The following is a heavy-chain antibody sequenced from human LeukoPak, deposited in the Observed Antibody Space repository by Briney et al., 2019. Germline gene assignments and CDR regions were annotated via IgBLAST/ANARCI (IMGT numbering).Heavy chain of an antibody. CDR3: GRAGRYCSGGSCYGENWFDP. CDR2: IYYSGDS. Sequence: SETLSLTCTVSGDSINSFYWSWIRQPPGKGLEWIGYIYYSGDSNYNPSLKSRVTISVDTSENQFSLKLSSVTAADTAVYYCGRAGRYCSGGSCYGENWFDPWGQGTLVTVSS. V-gene: IGHV4-59*01. CDR1: GDSINSFY. D-gene: IGHD2-15*01. J-gene: IGHJ5*02.